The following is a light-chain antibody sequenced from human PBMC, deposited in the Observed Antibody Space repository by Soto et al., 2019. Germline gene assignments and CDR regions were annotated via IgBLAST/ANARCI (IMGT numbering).Light chain of an antibody. Sequence: EIVLTQSPGTLSLSPGERATLSCRASQSVSRSSLAWYQQKPGPAPRLLIYGASSRATGIRDRFSGSGSGTDFTLTISRLEPEDFAVYYCQQYGSSPPITFGQGTRLEIK. CDR1: QSVSRSS. CDR2: GAS. J-gene: IGKJ5*01. V-gene: IGKV3-20*01. CDR3: QQYGSSPPIT.